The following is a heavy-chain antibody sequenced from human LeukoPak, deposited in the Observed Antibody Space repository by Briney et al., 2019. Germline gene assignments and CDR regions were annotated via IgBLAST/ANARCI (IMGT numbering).Heavy chain of an antibody. D-gene: IGHD6-6*01. Sequence: GGSLRLSCAASGFTFSSYGMHWVRQAPGKGLEWVAVIWYDGSNKYYADSVKGRFTISRDNSKNTLYLQMNGLRAEDTAVYYCARGLSSSSTHYYYGMDVWGQGTTVTVSS. J-gene: IGHJ6*02. CDR3: ARGLSSSSTHYYYGMDV. CDR1: GFTFSSYG. CDR2: IWYDGSNK. V-gene: IGHV3-33*01.